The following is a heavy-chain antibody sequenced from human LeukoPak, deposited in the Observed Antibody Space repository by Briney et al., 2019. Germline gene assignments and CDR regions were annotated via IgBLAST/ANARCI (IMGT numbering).Heavy chain of an antibody. CDR2: IYTSGST. J-gene: IGHJ4*02. V-gene: IGHV4-4*07. D-gene: IGHD3-3*01. Sequence: SETLSLTCTVSGGSISNYYWSWIRQPAGKGLEWIGRIYTSGSTNYNPSLKSRVTVSLDTSKNQFSLKLSSVTAADTAVYYCARDRFGFRYYFDYWGQGTLVTVSS. CDR1: GGSISNYY. CDR3: ARDRFGFRYYFDY.